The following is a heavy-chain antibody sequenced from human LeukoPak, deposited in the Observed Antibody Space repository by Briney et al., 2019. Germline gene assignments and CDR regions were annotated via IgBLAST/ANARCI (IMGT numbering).Heavy chain of an antibody. D-gene: IGHD4-23*01. CDR3: ATYGGNSLVYY. CDR1: GFTFSSYA. Sequence: GGSLRLSCAASGFTFSSYAMSWVRQAPGKGLEWVSAISGSGGSTYYADSVEGRFTISRDNSKNTLYLQMNSLRAEDTAVYYCATYGGNSLVYYWGQGTLVTVSS. CDR2: ISGSGGST. J-gene: IGHJ4*02. V-gene: IGHV3-23*01.